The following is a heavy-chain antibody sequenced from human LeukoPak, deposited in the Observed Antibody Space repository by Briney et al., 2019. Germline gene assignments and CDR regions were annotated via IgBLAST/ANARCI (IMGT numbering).Heavy chain of an antibody. CDR2: IYHSGST. Sequence: SETLSLTCAVSGGSISSSNWWSWVRQPPGKGLEWIGEIYHSGSTNYNPSLKSRVTISVDTSKNQFSLKLSSVTAADTAVYYCARDQTSGSGTYFDYWGQGTLVTVSS. CDR3: ARDQTSGSGTYFDY. CDR1: GGSISSSNW. D-gene: IGHD3-10*01. J-gene: IGHJ4*02. V-gene: IGHV4-4*02.